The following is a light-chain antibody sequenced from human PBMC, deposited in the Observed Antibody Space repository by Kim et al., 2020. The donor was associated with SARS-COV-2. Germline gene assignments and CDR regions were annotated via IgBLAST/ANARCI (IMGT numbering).Light chain of an antibody. J-gene: IGLJ3*02. Sequence: QPVLTQPPSASASLGASVTLTCTLSSGYSNYKVDWYQQRPGKGPRFVMRVGTGGIVGSKGDGIPDRFSVLGSGLNRYLTIKNIQEEDESDYHCGADHGSGSNFVYVFGGWTQLTVL. CDR1: SGYSNYK. V-gene: IGLV9-49*01. CDR2: VGTGGIVG. CDR3: GADHGSGSNFVYV.